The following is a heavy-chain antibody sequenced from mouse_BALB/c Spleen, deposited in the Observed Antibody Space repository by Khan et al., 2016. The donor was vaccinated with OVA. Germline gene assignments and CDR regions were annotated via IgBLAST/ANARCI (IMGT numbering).Heavy chain of an antibody. CDR2: ISSGGHYT. J-gene: IGHJ4*01. Sequence: EVQLVESGGGSVKPGGSLKLSCSASGFTFSSYAMSWVRQTPERRLELVATISSGGHYTFYPDSVKGRFTISRDNARNTLYLQMSSLRSEYTAMYYCARSLVDYHAMDYWGQGTSVTVSS. D-gene: IGHD2-2*01. V-gene: IGHV5-9-3*01. CDR1: GFTFSSYA. CDR3: ARSLVDYHAMDY.